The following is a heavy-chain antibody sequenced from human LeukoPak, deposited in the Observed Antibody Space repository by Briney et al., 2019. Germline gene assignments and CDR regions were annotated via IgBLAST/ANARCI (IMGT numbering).Heavy chain of an antibody. CDR3: AKGAEIDH. Sequence: GGSLRLSCAASGFNFNNFAMSWVRQAPGKGPEWLSAMTGPADTTYYAESVKGRFIISRDYSKSMVYLQMTSLRVEDTAIYYCAKGAEIDHWGQGTLVTVSS. J-gene: IGHJ4*02. CDR2: MTGPADTT. CDR1: GFNFNNFA. V-gene: IGHV3-23*01.